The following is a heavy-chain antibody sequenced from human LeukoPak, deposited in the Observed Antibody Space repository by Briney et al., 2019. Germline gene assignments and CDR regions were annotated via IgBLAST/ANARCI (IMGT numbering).Heavy chain of an antibody. D-gene: IGHD3-3*01. CDR3: ARLSGVTTMPRFYYSFDF. CDR1: GGSTRGHF. Sequence: SEPLSLTCTVSGGSTRGHFWSWVRQPPGKGLDWVGYRYYRGSTHYKPSLKSRVTISVDSSKNQSSLSLTSVTAAYTAVYYCARLSGVTTMPRFYYSFDFCGQAVLVTVS. J-gene: IGHJ4*02. CDR2: RYYRGST. V-gene: IGHV4-59*11.